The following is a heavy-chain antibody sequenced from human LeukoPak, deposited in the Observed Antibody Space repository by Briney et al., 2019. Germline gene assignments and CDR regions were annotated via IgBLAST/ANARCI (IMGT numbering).Heavy chain of an antibody. D-gene: IGHD3-16*01. J-gene: IGHJ4*02. Sequence: TGGSLRLSCAASGFTFSSYAMSWVRQAPGKGLEWVANIKQGGSEKNYVDSVKGRFTISRDNAKNSLYLQMNSLRAEDSALYYCAREAREAGGFDYWGQGTLVTVSS. CDR3: AREAREAGGFDY. V-gene: IGHV3-7*01. CDR1: GFTFSSYA. CDR2: IKQGGSEK.